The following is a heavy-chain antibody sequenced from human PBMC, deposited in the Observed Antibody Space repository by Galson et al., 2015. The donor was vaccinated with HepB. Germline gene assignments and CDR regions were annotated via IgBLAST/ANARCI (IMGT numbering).Heavy chain of an antibody. CDR1: GFVFRNYW. Sequence: SLRLSCAASGFVFRNYWMTWVRQAPGKRLEWVASINRDGSDMYYVDSVKGRFTISRDNAKNSVFLQMDSLRAEDTAVYYCAKTNYGDPIDSWGRGALVTVSS. J-gene: IGHJ4*02. CDR3: AKTNYGDPIDS. D-gene: IGHD4-17*01. CDR2: INRDGSDM. V-gene: IGHV3-7*03.